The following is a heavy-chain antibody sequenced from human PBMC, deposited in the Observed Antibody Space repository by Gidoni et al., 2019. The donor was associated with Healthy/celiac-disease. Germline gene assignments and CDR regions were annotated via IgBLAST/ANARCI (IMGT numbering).Heavy chain of an antibody. Sequence: EVQLVESGGGLVQHGRSLRLSCAASGFPFDDYAMHWVRQAPGKGLEWVSGISWNSGSIGYADSVKGRFTISRDNAKNSLYLQMNSLRAEDTALYYCAKGGSITIFGVDIDYWGQGTLVTVSS. D-gene: IGHD3-3*01. J-gene: IGHJ4*02. V-gene: IGHV3-9*01. CDR2: ISWNSGSI. CDR1: GFPFDDYA. CDR3: AKGGSITIFGVDIDY.